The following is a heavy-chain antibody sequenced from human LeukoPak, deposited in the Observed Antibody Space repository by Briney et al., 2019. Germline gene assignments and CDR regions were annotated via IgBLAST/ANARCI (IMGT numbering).Heavy chain of an antibody. J-gene: IGHJ6*03. CDR3: ARANQNYYYYYMDV. V-gene: IGHV3-7*01. CDR2: IKQDGSEK. CDR1: GFTFSSYW. Sequence: GGSLRLSCAASGFTFSSYWMSWVRQAPGKGLEWVANIKQDGSEKYYVDSVKGRFTISRDNAKNSLYLQMNSLRAEDTAVYYCARANQNYYYYYMDVWGKGTTVTVSS. D-gene: IGHD1-14*01.